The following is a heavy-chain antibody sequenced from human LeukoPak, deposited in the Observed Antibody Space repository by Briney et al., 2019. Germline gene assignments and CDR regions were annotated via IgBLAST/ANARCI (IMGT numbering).Heavy chain of an antibody. CDR2: IYYSGST. D-gene: IGHD3-10*01. CDR1: GGSISSGDYY. V-gene: IGHV4-31*03. Sequence: SETLSLTCTVSGGSISSGDYYWSWIRQHPGKGLEWIGYIYYSGSTYYNPSLKSRVTISVDTSKNQFSLKLSSVTAADTAVYYCARVPSTTGSFDYWGQGTLVTVSS. CDR3: ARVPSTTGSFDY. J-gene: IGHJ4*02.